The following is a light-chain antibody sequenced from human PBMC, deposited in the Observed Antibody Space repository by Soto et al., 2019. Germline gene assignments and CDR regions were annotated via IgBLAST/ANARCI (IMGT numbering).Light chain of an antibody. CDR1: QGISSF. Sequence: IQLTQSPSSLSASVGDRVTITCRASQGISSFLAWYQQKPGKAPKLLIYGASTLQSGVPSRFSGSGSGTDFTLTIGSLQPEDFATNYCQQLNSFPIAFGPGTKVDIK. J-gene: IGKJ3*01. CDR2: GAS. V-gene: IGKV1-9*01. CDR3: QQLNSFPIA.